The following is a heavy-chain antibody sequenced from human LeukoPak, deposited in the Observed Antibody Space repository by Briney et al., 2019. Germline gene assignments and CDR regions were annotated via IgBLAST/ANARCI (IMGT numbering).Heavy chain of an antibody. Sequence: GGSLRLSCAASGFTFSSYWMHWVRHAPGKGLVWVSRINSDGSSTSYADSVKGRFTISRDNAKNTLYLQMNSLRAEDTAVYYCARGLYGDLYYYYYYGMDVWGQGATVTVSS. CDR2: INSDGSST. J-gene: IGHJ6*02. CDR1: GFTFSSYW. D-gene: IGHD4-17*01. CDR3: ARGLYGDLYYYYYYGMDV. V-gene: IGHV3-74*01.